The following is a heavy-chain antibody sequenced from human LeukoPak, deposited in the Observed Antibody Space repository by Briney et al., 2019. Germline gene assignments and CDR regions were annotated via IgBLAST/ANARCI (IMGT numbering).Heavy chain of an antibody. CDR1: GYTFTGYY. V-gene: IGHV1-2*02. CDR3: ARDYGDYSYYYYYYMDV. J-gene: IGHJ6*03. D-gene: IGHD4-17*01. CDR2: INPNSGGT. Sequence: GASVKVSCKASGYTFTGYYMHWVRQAPGQGLEWMGWINPNSGGTSYAQKFQGRVTMTRDTSISTAYMELSRLRSDDTAVYYCARDYGDYSYYYYYYMDVWGKGTTVTVSS.